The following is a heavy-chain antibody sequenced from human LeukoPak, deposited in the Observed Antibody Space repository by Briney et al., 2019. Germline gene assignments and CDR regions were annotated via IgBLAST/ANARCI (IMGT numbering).Heavy chain of an antibody. D-gene: IGHD3-3*01. V-gene: IGHV1-8*01. CDR2: MNANSDDT. J-gene: IGHJ3*02. CDR3: ARAIITIFGSDAFDI. CDR1: GYTLTSYD. Sequence: GASVKVSCKASGYTLTSYDINWVRQATGQGLESLGWMNANSDDTGYAPKFQGRVTMTKNTSTSTAYMELSRLRSDDTAVYYCARAIITIFGSDAFDIWGQGTMVTVSS.